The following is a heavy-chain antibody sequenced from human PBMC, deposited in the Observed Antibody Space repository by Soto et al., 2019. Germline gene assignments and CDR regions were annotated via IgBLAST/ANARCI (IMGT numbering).Heavy chain of an antibody. D-gene: IGHD1-1*01. Sequence: QLKLQESGPGLVKPSETLSLTCNASGGSITSSGSAWGWIRQSPGKGLEWIGTIDYSGNIYYIPSLKSRITISVDPSKNQISLKLISVTAADKAVYYCARHIHNQGFEYYFASWGQGTLVTVSS. CDR3: ARHIHNQGFEYYFAS. V-gene: IGHV4-39*01. CDR2: IDYSGNI. J-gene: IGHJ4*02. CDR1: GGSITSSGSA.